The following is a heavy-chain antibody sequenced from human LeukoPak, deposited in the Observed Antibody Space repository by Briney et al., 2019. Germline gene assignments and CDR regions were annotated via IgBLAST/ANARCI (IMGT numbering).Heavy chain of an antibody. Sequence: GGSLRLSCAASGFTFSSYSMNWVRQAPGKGLEWVSSISSSSSYIYYADSLKGRFTISRDNAKNSLYLQMNSLRVEDTALYYCARSGNPNYYYYYMDVWGKGTTVTVSS. V-gene: IGHV3-21*04. J-gene: IGHJ6*03. CDR3: ARSGNPNYYYYYMDV. CDR1: GFTFSSYS. CDR2: ISSSSSYI. D-gene: IGHD1-1*01.